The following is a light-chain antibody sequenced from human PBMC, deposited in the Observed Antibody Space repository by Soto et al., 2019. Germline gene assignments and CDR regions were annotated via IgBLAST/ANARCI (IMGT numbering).Light chain of an antibody. CDR2: AAS. CDR3: QKYNSAPLT. Sequence: DIQLTQSPSSVSASLGDRVTITCRASQGIGVYLAWFQQKPGNVPKLLIYAASTLQSGVPSRFSGSGSGTDFTLTISSLQPEDVATYYCQKYNSAPLTFGGGTKVEIK. CDR1: QGIGVY. J-gene: IGKJ4*01. V-gene: IGKV1-27*01.